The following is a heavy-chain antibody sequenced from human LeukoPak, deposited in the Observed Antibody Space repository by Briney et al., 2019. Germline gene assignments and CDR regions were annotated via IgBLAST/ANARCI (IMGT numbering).Heavy chain of an antibody. CDR1: GGSISSYGYY. Sequence: SETLSLTCTVSGGSISSYGYYWSWIRQPPGKGLEWIGYIYHSGSTYYNPSLKSRVTISVDRSKNQFSLKLSSVTAADTAVYYCARDLSGYGLDYWGQGTLVTVSS. D-gene: IGHD5-18*01. CDR3: ARDLSGYGLDY. J-gene: IGHJ4*02. CDR2: IYHSGST. V-gene: IGHV4-30-2*01.